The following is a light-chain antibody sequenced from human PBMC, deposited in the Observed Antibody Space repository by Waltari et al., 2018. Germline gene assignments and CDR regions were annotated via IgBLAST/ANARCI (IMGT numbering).Light chain of an antibody. CDR1: QSVRTY. CDR2: DAS. J-gene: IGKJ4*01. Sequence: EIVLTQSPATLSLSPGERASLSCRASQSVRTYLAWYQQTPDQAPRLLIYDASNRAAGIPARFSGGGSGTDFTLTISSLQPEDFALYYCQQRYNGPGGAFGGGTRVEI. CDR3: QQRYNGPGGA. V-gene: IGKV3-11*01.